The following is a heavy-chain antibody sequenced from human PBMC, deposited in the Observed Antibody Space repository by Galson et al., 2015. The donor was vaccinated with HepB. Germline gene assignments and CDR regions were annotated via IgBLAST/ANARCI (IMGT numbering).Heavy chain of an antibody. J-gene: IGHJ4*02. V-gene: IGHV3-23*01. CDR1: GFTFSSYA. CDR2: ISGSGGST. CDR3: AKDREGSGGYSSGWWATAFDY. Sequence: SLRLSCAASGFTFSSYAMSWVRQAPGKGLEWVSAISGSGGSTYYADSVKGRFTISRDNSKNTLYLQMNSLRAEDTAVYYCAKDREGSGGYSSGWWATAFDYWGQGTLVTVSS. D-gene: IGHD6-19*01.